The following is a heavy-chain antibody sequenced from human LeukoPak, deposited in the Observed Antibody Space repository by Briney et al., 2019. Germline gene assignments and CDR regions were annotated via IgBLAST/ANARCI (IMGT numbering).Heavy chain of an antibody. CDR1: GFTFSSYS. Sequence: WGSLRLSCAASGFTFSSYSMNWVRQAPGQGLEWVSSISSSSSYIYYADSVKGRFTISRDNAKNSLYLQMNSLRAEDTAVYYCARPPEEQWFSDYWGQGTLVTVSS. V-gene: IGHV3-21*01. CDR2: ISSSSSYI. J-gene: IGHJ4*02. D-gene: IGHD6-19*01. CDR3: ARPPEEQWFSDY.